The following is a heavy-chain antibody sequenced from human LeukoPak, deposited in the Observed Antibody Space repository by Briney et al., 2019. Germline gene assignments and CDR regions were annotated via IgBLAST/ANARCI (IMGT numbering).Heavy chain of an antibody. CDR1: GGSISSYY. CDR3: ARDPTPYYYDSSGYYYYYGMDV. V-gene: IGHV4-4*07. CDR2: IYTSGST. J-gene: IGHJ6*02. Sequence: SETLSLTCTVSGGSISSYYWSWIRQPAGKGLEWIGRIYTSGSTNYNPSLKSRVTMSVDTSKNQFSLKLSSVTAADTAVYYCARDPTPYYYDSSGYYYYYGMDVWGQGTTVTVSS. D-gene: IGHD3-22*01.